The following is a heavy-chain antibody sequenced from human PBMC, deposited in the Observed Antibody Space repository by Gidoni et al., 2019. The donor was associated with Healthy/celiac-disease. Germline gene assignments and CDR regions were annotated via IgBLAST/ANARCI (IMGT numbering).Heavy chain of an antibody. CDR3: ASVARYDYRGGMDV. D-gene: IGHD5-12*01. Sequence: QLQLQESGPGLVKPSETLSLTCTVSVGSISSSSYYWGWIRQPPGKGLEWIGSIYYSGSTYYNPSLKSRVTISVDTSKNQFSLKLSSVTAADTAVYYCASVARYDYRGGMDVWGQGTTVTVSS. V-gene: IGHV4-39*01. CDR2: IYYSGST. J-gene: IGHJ6*02. CDR1: VGSISSSSYY.